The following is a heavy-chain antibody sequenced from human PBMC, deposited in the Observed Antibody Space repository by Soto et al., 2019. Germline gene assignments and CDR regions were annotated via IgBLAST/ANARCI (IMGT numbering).Heavy chain of an antibody. CDR1: GFTFSSYG. CDR2: ISYDGSNN. D-gene: IGHD2-2*02. Sequence: QVQLVESGGGVVQPGRSLRLSCAASGFTFSSYGMHWVRQAPGRGLEWVAVISYDGSNNYYADSVKGRFTISRDNSKNTLYLQMNSLRAEDTAVYYCAKEARTPAAIVEYYHYYGMDVWGKGTTVTVSS. V-gene: IGHV3-30*18. J-gene: IGHJ6*04. CDR3: AKEARTPAAIVEYYHYYGMDV.